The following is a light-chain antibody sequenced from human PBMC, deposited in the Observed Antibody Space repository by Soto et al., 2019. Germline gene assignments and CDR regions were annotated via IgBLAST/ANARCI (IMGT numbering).Light chain of an antibody. CDR1: QSVSSN. CDR3: QQYNKWPLT. V-gene: IGKV3-15*01. J-gene: IGKJ4*01. CDR2: GSS. Sequence: EIVMTQSPATLSVSPGERATLSCRASQSVSSNLAWYQQKPGQAPRLLIYGSSTRATGVPARFSGSGSGTEFTHTINSLQSEDFAVYYCQQYNKWPLTFGGGTKVEIK.